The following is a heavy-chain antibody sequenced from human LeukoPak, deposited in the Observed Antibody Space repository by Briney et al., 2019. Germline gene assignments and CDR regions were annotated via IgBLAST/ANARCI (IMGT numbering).Heavy chain of an antibody. J-gene: IGHJ3*02. CDR2: ISSSGST. CDR1: GDSISSGDYY. V-gene: IGHV4-61*02. Sequence: PSETLSLTCTVSGDSISSGDYYWSWIRQPAGKGLEWIGRISSSGSTNYNPSLKSRITISVNTSKNQFSLKLSSVTAADTAVYFCARGPYSYDSSGAFDIWGQGTMVTVSS. D-gene: IGHD3-22*01. CDR3: ARGPYSYDSSGAFDI.